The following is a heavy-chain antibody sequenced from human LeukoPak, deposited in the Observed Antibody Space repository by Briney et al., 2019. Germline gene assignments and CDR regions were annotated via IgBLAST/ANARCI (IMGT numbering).Heavy chain of an antibody. CDR3: ASRGYTVTTPLDY. Sequence: GGSLRLSCAASGFTFSNYAMSWVRQAPGKGLEWVSDISGSGGSTYYADSVKGRFTISRDNSKNTLYLRMNRLRAEDTAVYYCASRGYTVTTPLDYWGQGTLVTVSS. CDR2: ISGSGGST. D-gene: IGHD4-17*01. J-gene: IGHJ4*02. CDR1: GFTFSNYA. V-gene: IGHV3-23*01.